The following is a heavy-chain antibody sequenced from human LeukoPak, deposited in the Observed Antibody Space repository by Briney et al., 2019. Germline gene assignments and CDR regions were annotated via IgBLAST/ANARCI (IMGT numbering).Heavy chain of an antibody. CDR1: GFTVSSNY. D-gene: IGHD3-3*01. CDR3: ARAHYDFWSGYQYNLWSHP. J-gene: IGHJ5*02. Sequence: PGGSLRLSCAASGFTVSSNYMSLVRQAPGKGLEWVSVIYSGGSTYYADSVKGRFTISRDNSKNTLYLQMNSLRAEDTAVYYCARAHYDFWSGYQYNLWSHPWGQGTLVTLSS. V-gene: IGHV3-66*02. CDR2: IYSGGST.